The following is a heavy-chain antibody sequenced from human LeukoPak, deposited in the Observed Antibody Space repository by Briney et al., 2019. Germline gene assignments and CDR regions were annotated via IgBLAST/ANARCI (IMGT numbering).Heavy chain of an antibody. CDR2: TQQDGSEK. Sequence: GGPLRLPCAASGFTFRSYWMSWVRQAPGKGLEWVANTQQDGSEKYYVDSVKGRFTISRDNAKNSLYLQMNSLRPEDTAVYYCSRGWYSNNWYPFDLWGRGTLVTVSS. V-gene: IGHV3-7*04. CDR1: GFTFRSYW. CDR3: SRGWYSNNWYPFDL. D-gene: IGHD6-13*01. J-gene: IGHJ2*01.